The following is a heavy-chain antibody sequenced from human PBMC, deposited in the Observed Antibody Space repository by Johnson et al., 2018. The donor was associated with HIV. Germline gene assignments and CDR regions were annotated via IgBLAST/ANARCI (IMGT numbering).Heavy chain of an antibody. Sequence: QVQLVESGGGLVQPGGSLRLSCAASGFTFSSYAMHWVRQAPGKGLEWVAVISYDGSNKYYADSVKGRFIISRDNSKNTVYLQMNSLRAEETAVYYCARGGYGEVFDIWGQGTMVTVSS. CDR1: GFTFSSYA. D-gene: IGHD4-17*01. CDR2: ISYDGSNK. CDR3: ARGGYGEVFDI. J-gene: IGHJ3*02. V-gene: IGHV3-30-3*01.